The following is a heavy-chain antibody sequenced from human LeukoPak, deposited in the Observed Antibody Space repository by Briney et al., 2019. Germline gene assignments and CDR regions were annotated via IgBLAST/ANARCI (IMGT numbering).Heavy chain of an antibody. V-gene: IGHV4-61*02. D-gene: IGHD6-13*01. CDR2: IYTSGST. J-gene: IGHJ4*02. CDR3: ARRERLAAAFDY. Sequence: SETLSLTCAVSGGSISSASYYWSWIRQPAGKGLEWIGRIYTSGSTNYNPSLKSRVTISVDTSKNQFSLRLRSVTAADTALYWCARRERLAAAFDYWGQGNLVTVSS. CDR1: GGSISSASYY.